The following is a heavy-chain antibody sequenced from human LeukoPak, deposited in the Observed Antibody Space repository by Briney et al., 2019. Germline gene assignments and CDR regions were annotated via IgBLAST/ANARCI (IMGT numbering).Heavy chain of an antibody. J-gene: IGHJ4*02. V-gene: IGHV1-69*01. Sequence: ASVKVSCKASGATFSSYAISWVRQAPGQGLEWMGGIIPIFGTANYAQKFQGRGTITSDESTSTAYMELSSLSSEDTAVYSFARDVTPYGGNPFDDWGQGTLVTVSS. CDR3: ARDVTPYGGNPFDD. CDR2: IIPIFGTA. CDR1: GATFSSYA. D-gene: IGHD4-23*01.